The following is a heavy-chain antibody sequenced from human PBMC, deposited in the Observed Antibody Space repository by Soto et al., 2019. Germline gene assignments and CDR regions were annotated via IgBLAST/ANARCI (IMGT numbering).Heavy chain of an antibody. J-gene: IGHJ4*02. CDR2: VRSKADGGTI. V-gene: IGHV3-15*07. CDR3: TTGYIVGALAYTDFDY. Sequence: EVQLVESGGGLVKPGGSLRLSCSASGFTFKNARFNGVRKAPGQGLEWVGRVRSKADGGTIEYAAPVKARFSISRDDSKNMLYLQMKSLKTEDTALYYWTTGYIVGALAYTDFDYWGRGTLVTVSS. CDR1: GFTFKNAR. D-gene: IGHD2-15*01.